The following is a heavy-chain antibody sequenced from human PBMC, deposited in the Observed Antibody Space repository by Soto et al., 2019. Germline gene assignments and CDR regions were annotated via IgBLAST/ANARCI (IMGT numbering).Heavy chain of an antibody. CDR1: GFTFSSYG. CDR3: AKDERGTQYDFWSGYTPDV. V-gene: IGHV3-30*18. D-gene: IGHD3-3*01. Sequence: HPGGSLRLSCAASGFTFSSYGMHWVRQAPGKGLEWVAVISYDGSNKYYADSVKGRFTISRDNSKNTLYLQMNSLRAEDTAVYYCAKDERGTQYDFWSGYTPDVWGQGTTVTVSS. J-gene: IGHJ6*02. CDR2: ISYDGSNK.